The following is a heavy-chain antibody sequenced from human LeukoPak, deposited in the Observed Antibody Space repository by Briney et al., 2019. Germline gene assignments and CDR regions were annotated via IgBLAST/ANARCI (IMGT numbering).Heavy chain of an antibody. Sequence: SVKVSCKASGGTFSSYAISWVRQAPGQGREWMGGIIPIFGTANYAQKFQGRVTITADESTSTAYMELSSLRSEDTAVYYCARGASPIVVVPAAKYYYYYMDVWGKGTTVTVSS. CDR1: GGTFSSYA. CDR2: IIPIFGTA. CDR3: ARGASPIVVVPAAKYYYYYMDV. D-gene: IGHD2-2*01. J-gene: IGHJ6*03. V-gene: IGHV1-69*01.